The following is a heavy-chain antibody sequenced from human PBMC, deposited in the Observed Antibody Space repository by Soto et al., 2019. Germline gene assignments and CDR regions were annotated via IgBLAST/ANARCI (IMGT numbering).Heavy chain of an antibody. CDR2: IWYDGSNK. Sequence: PVGSLRLSCAASGFTFSSYGMHWVRQAPGNGLEWVAVIWYDGSNKYYADSVKGRFTISRDNSKNTLYLQMNSLRAEDTAVYYCARELIGNWNLRYYFDYWGQGTLVTVLL. D-gene: IGHD1-7*01. J-gene: IGHJ4*02. V-gene: IGHV3-33*01. CDR1: GFTFSSYG. CDR3: ARELIGNWNLRYYFDY.